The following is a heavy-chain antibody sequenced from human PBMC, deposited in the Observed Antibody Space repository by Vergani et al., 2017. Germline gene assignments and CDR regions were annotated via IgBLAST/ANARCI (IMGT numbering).Heavy chain of an antibody. D-gene: IGHD5-12*01. CDR2: ISYDGSNK. Sequence: VQLVESGGGLVQPGGSLRLSCAASGFTFSSYAMHWVRQAPGKGLEWVAVISYDGSNKYYADSVKGRFTISRDNSKNTLHLQMNSLRADDTAVYYCTKGSRGYTGYFFDYWGQGTLATVSS. J-gene: IGHJ4*02. CDR1: GFTFSSYA. V-gene: IGHV3-30-3*01. CDR3: TKGSRGYTGYFFDY.